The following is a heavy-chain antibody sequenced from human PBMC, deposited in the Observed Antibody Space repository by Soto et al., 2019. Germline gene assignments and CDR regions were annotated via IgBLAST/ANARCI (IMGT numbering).Heavy chain of an antibody. J-gene: IGHJ5*02. D-gene: IGHD6-13*01. Sequence: TSETLSLTCTVSGGSMNNYLWSWIRQTPGGGLQWIGYIHVTGNTYHNPSLKSPVTISVDASKTQFSLTLSSVTAADTAVYYCARGPFFARQQQFAPGGRESLVPVSS. CDR1: GGSMNNYL. CDR2: IHVTGNT. CDR3: ARGPFFARQQQFAP. V-gene: IGHV4-59*01.